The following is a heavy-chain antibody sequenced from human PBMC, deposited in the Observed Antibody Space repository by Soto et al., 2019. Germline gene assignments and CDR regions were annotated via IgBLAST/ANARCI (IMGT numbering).Heavy chain of an antibody. V-gene: IGHV4-59*01. CDR3: ARVGSSGWSPDY. CDR2: IFYSGVT. J-gene: IGHJ4*02. Sequence: PAETLSLTCTVSGGSISGYYCTCIRQPPGKGLEWIGYIFYSGVTNYNPSLKSRVTLSVDTSKNQFSLKLRSVTAADTAVYYCARVGSSGWSPDYWGRGTLVTVSS. CDR1: GGSISGYY. D-gene: IGHD6-19*01.